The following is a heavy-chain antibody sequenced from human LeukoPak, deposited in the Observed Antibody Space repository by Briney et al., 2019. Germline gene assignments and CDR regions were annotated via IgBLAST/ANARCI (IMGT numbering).Heavy chain of an antibody. CDR3: ANSKGIAAAGYYFDY. J-gene: IGHJ4*02. D-gene: IGHD6-13*01. Sequence: SETLSHTCAVYGGSFSGYYWSWIRQPPGKGLEWIGEINHSGSTNYNPSLKSRVTISVDTSKNQFSLKLSSVTAADTAVYYCANSKGIAAAGYYFDYWGQGTLVTVSS. V-gene: IGHV4-34*01. CDR2: INHSGST. CDR1: GGSFSGYY.